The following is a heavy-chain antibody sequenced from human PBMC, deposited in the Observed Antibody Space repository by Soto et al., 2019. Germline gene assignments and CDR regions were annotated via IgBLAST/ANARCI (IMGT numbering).Heavy chain of an antibody. D-gene: IGHD1-1*01. CDR2: IKPDGSRT. V-gene: IGHV3-74*03. Sequence: GGSLRLSCAASGFTFSSYWMHWVRQAPGEGLVWVSYIKPDGSRTKDADSVKGRFTTSRDNARNTLYLRMNSLRAEDTAVYYCARDNNWSYDSWGRGTLVTVSS. J-gene: IGHJ4*02. CDR3: ARDNNWSYDS. CDR1: GFTFSSYW.